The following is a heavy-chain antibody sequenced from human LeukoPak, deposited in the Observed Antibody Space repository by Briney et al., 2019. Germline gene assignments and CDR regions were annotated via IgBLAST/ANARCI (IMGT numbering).Heavy chain of an antibody. Sequence: WVRQPPGKGLEGIGSIYYRGSTYYNPSLKSRVTISVDTSKNQFSLKLSSVAAADTAVYYCARPGYSGSYFDAFDIWGQGTMVTVSS. V-gene: IGHV4-39*01. CDR3: ARPGYSGSYFDAFDI. D-gene: IGHD1-26*01. J-gene: IGHJ3*02. CDR2: IYYRGST.